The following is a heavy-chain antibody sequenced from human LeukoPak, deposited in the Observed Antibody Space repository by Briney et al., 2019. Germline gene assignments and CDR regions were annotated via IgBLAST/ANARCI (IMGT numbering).Heavy chain of an antibody. CDR1: GYTFTTYY. J-gene: IGHJ6*03. Sequence: ASVKVSCKASGYTFTTYYMHWVRQAPGQGLEWMGLINPSGGSTNFAQKFQSRVTMTRDTSTSTVYMELSSLRSEDTAVYYCARGSNYYYYMDVWGKGTTVTVSS. CDR3: ARGSNYYYYMDV. V-gene: IGHV1-46*01. CDR2: INPSGGST. D-gene: IGHD2/OR15-2a*01.